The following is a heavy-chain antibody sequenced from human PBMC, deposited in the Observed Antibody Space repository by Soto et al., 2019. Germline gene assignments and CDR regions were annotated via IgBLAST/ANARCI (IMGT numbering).Heavy chain of an antibody. Sequence: ASVKVSCKASGYTFTSYGISWVRQAPGQGLEWMGWISAYNGNTNYAQKLQGRVTMTTDTSTSTAYMELRGLRSDDTAVYYCARERLGYGSGSYGIDYWGQGTLVTVSS. CDR2: ISAYNGNT. CDR3: ARERLGYGSGSYGIDY. D-gene: IGHD3-10*01. J-gene: IGHJ4*02. V-gene: IGHV1-18*01. CDR1: GYTFTSYG.